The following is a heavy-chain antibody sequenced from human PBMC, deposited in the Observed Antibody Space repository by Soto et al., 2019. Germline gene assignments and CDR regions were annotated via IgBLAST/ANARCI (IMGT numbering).Heavy chain of an antibody. D-gene: IGHD3-3*01. CDR3: ATDKSDFTFGP. J-gene: IGHJ5*02. Sequence: QVQLAQSGAEVKKPGASVTVSCKASGYSFSTNGVSWVRQAPGQGLEWMGWISTNTGDTLYAEKFDDRITLTADTPTTTAYMELRSLRPDDAATYFCATDKSDFTFGPWGQGTLITVSS. V-gene: IGHV1-18*04. CDR2: ISTNTGDT. CDR1: GYSFSTNG.